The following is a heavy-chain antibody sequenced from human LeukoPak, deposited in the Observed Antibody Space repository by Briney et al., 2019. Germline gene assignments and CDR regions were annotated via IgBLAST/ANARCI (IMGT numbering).Heavy chain of an antibody. J-gene: IGHJ5*02. CDR2: FSGSGHTT. Sequence: GGSLRLSCAASGFTFSSYAMSWVRQAPGKGLEWISAFSGSGHTTYYADSVKGRFTITRDNSKNTPYLQMNSLRAEDTAVYYCARDYVSGSFGPWGQGTLVTVSS. V-gene: IGHV3-23*01. CDR1: GFTFSSYA. D-gene: IGHD3-10*01. CDR3: ARDYVSGSFGP.